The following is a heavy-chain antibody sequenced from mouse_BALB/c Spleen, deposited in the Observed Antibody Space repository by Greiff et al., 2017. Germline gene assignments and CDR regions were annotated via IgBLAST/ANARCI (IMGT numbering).Heavy chain of an antibody. D-gene: IGHD2-10*02. V-gene: IGHV1-87*01. CDR1: GYTFTSYW. CDR3: ARPYGNYYFDY. J-gene: IGHJ2*01. CDR2: IYPGDGDT. Sequence: VQLQQSGAELARPGASVKLSCKASGYTFTSYWMQWVKQRPGQGLEWIGAIYPGDGDTRYTQKFKGKATLTADKSSSTAYMQLSSLASEDSAVYYCARPYGNYYFDYWGQGTTLTVSS.